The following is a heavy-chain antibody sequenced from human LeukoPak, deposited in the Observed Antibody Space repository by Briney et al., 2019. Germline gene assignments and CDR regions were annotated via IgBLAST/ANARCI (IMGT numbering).Heavy chain of an antibody. J-gene: IGHJ4*02. Sequence: GGSLRLSCAASEFTFSSYAMRWVRQAPDKGLEWVALISYDGSNKDYADSVKGRFTISRDNSKNSLYMQMNSLRGEDTAVYYCARGMDYDILAGPPDYWGQGTLVTVSS. V-gene: IGHV3-30*04. D-gene: IGHD3-9*01. CDR3: ARGMDYDILAGPPDY. CDR2: ISYDGSNK. CDR1: EFTFSSYA.